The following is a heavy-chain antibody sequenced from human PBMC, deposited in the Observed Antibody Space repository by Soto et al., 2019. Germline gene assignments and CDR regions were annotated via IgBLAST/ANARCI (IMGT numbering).Heavy chain of an antibody. V-gene: IGHV4-61*01. CDR2: GSYSGTT. Sequence: QVQLQESGPGLVKPSETLSLTCTVSGVSVNSGSFYWAWLRQPPGKGLEWIGFGSYSGTTNYTPSLKSPVTISVATSRGQISLKVTSLTAADTAVYYCARGATVTQYDYWGQGTLVTVSS. CDR3: ARGATVTQYDY. CDR1: GVSVNSGSFY. J-gene: IGHJ4*02. D-gene: IGHD4-17*01.